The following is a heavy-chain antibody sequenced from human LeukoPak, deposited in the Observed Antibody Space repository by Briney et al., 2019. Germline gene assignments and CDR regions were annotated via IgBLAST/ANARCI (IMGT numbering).Heavy chain of an antibody. D-gene: IGHD2-15*01. CDR2: ISYDGNNK. J-gene: IGHJ6*04. CDR3: ARDRCSGGSCRAYNYYYGLDV. V-gene: IGHV3-30*04. CDR1: GFTFSSYA. Sequence: PGGSLRLSCAASGFTFSSYAMHWVRQAPGKGLEWVAVISYDGNNKYYADSVKGRFTISRDNFKNTLYLQINSLRPEDTSVYYCARDRCSGGSCRAYNYYYGLDVWGEGTTVTVSS.